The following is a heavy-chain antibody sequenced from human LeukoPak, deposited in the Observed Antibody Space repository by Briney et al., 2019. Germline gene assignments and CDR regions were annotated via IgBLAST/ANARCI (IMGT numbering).Heavy chain of an antibody. CDR1: GYTFTGYY. CDR2: INPNSGGT. CDR3: ARDRSGGNSDYYGMDV. V-gene: IGHV1-2*02. Sequence: ASVKVCCKASGYTFTGYYMHWVRQAPGQGLEWMGWINPNSGGTNYAQKFQGRVTMTRDTSISTAYMELSRLRSDDTAVYYCARDRSGGNSDYYGMDVWGQGTTVTVSS. D-gene: IGHD4-23*01. J-gene: IGHJ6*02.